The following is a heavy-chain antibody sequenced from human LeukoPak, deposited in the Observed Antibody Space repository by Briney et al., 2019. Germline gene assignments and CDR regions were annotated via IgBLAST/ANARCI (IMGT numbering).Heavy chain of an antibody. J-gene: IGHJ1*01. D-gene: IGHD3-22*01. Sequence: SETLSLTCSVSGDSVSRSDSYWDWIRQPPGKGLEWIGTIYYSGRTYYSPSLKGRVTMSVDPSNNQFSLSLRSVAAADTAIYYCARRRYYDGSGYLEWGQGTLLSVSS. CDR1: GDSVSRSDSY. V-gene: IGHV4-39*01. CDR3: ARRRYYDGSGYLE. CDR2: IYYSGRT.